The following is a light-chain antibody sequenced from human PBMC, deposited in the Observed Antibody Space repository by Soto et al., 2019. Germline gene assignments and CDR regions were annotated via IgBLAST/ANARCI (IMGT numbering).Light chain of an antibody. CDR1: SSNVGSYTL. CDR2: EGN. J-gene: IGLJ2*01. Sequence: QSVLTQPASVSGSPGQSITISCTGTSSNVGSYTLVSWYQQRPGKAPKLMIYEGNKRPSGVSDRFSGSKSGNTASLTISGLRADDEADYYCCSYAGSRVFGGGTKLTVL. CDR3: CSYAGSRV. V-gene: IGLV2-23*01.